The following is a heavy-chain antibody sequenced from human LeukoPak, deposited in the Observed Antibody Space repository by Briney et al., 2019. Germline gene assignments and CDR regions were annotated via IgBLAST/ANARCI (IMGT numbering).Heavy chain of an antibody. CDR1: GGTFNNYY. Sequence: SEALSLTCTVSGGTFNNYYWNWIRQPAGKGLEWIGRIYSSGSTDYNPSLKSRVTMSVDTSKNQFSLNLTSVTAADSAVYYCARARGRLLLIDYWGQGTLVTVSS. V-gene: IGHV4-4*07. J-gene: IGHJ4*02. D-gene: IGHD2-15*01. CDR3: ARARGRLLLIDY. CDR2: IYSSGST.